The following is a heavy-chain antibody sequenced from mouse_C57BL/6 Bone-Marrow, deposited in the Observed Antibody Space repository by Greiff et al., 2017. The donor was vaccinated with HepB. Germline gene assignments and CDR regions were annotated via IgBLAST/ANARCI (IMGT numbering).Heavy chain of an antibody. Sequence: EVQVVESGGGLVKPGGSLKLSCAASGFTFSDYGMHWVRQAPEKGLEWVAYISSGSSTIYYADTVKGRFTISRDNAKNTLFLQMTSLRSEDTAMYYCARPDGYYVSWFAYWGQGTLVTVSA. V-gene: IGHV5-17*01. CDR2: ISSGSSTI. D-gene: IGHD2-3*01. CDR3: ARPDGYYVSWFAY. J-gene: IGHJ3*01. CDR1: GFTFSDYG.